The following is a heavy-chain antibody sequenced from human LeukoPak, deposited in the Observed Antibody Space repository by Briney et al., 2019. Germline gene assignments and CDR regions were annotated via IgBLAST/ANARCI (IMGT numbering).Heavy chain of an antibody. V-gene: IGHV1-46*01. J-gene: IGHJ6*02. Sequence: ASGKVSCKASGYTFTSHYMHWVRQAPGQGLEWMGIINQNGDSTFYAQKFQGRVTMTRDTSTSTVYMELSSLRSEDMAVYYCARAAVDSYGSGSAYGMDVWGQGTTVTVSS. CDR2: INQNGDST. CDR3: ARAAVDSYGSGSAYGMDV. D-gene: IGHD3-10*01. CDR1: GYTFTSHY.